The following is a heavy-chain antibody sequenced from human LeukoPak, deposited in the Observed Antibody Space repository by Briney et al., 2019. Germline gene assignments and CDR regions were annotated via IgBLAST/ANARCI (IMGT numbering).Heavy chain of an antibody. CDR3: AKRRGWFGSLDY. V-gene: IGHV3-23*01. Sequence: TGGSLRLSCAASGFTFSSYALSWVRQAPGNGLEWVSAISGSGGSTYYADSVKGRFTISRDNSKNTLYLQMNSLRAEDTAVYYCAKRRGWFGSLDYWGQGSLVTVSS. CDR2: ISGSGGST. D-gene: IGHD3-10*01. CDR1: GFTFSSYA. J-gene: IGHJ4*02.